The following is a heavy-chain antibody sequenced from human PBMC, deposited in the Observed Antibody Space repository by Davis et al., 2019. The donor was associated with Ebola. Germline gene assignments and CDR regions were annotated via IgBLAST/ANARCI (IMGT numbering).Heavy chain of an antibody. V-gene: IGHV3-72*01. Sequence: PGGSLRLSCAASGFTFSDHYMDWVRQAPGKGPEWVGRTRSKANSYTTEYAASVKGRFTISRDDSKNSLYLQMNSLKTEDTAMYYCARGRLGYCSNTGCYMNFDYWGQGTLVTVSS. CDR2: TRSKANSYTT. CDR1: GFTFSDHY. D-gene: IGHD2-2*02. J-gene: IGHJ4*02. CDR3: ARGRLGYCSNTGCYMNFDY.